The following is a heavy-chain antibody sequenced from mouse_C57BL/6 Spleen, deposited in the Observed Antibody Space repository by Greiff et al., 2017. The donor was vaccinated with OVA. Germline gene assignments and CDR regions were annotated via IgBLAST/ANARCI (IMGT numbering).Heavy chain of an antibody. D-gene: IGHD1-1*01. J-gene: IGHJ4*01. CDR1: GFTFSDYG. CDR3: ARDTTVVARAMDY. V-gene: IGHV5-17*01. Sequence: DVMLVESGGGLVKPGGSLKLSCAASGFTFSDYGMHWVRQAPEKGLEWVAYISSGSSTIYYADTVKGRFTISRDNAKNTLFLQMTSLRSEDTAMYYCARDTTVVARAMDYWGQGTSVTVSS. CDR2: ISSGSSTI.